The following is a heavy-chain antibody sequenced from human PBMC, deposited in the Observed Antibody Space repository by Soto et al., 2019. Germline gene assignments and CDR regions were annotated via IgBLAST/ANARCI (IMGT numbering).Heavy chain of an antibody. CDR3: ARGYDYIS. CDR2: IYPGGST. D-gene: IGHD3-9*01. Sequence: GGSLRLSCAASGLTVSNNYMSWVRQAPGKGLEWVSVIYPGGSTYYADSVKGRFTISRDSSTNTLYLQMNTLKPEDTALYYCARGYDYISWGQGTLVTVSS. V-gene: IGHV3-53*01. J-gene: IGHJ4*02. CDR1: GLTVSNNY.